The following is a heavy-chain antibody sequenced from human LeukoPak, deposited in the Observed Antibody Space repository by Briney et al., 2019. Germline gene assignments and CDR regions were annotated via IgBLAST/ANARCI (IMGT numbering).Heavy chain of an antibody. Sequence: SETLSLTCTVSGGSISSSSYYWGWIRQPPGKGLEWIGSIYYSGSTYYNPSLKSRVTISVDTSKNQFSLKLSSVTAADTAVYYCARGSPAAGTPTPLDYWGQGTLVTVSS. CDR3: ARGSPAAGTPTPLDY. CDR2: IYYSGST. V-gene: IGHV4-39*07. CDR1: GGSISSSSYY. D-gene: IGHD6-13*01. J-gene: IGHJ4*02.